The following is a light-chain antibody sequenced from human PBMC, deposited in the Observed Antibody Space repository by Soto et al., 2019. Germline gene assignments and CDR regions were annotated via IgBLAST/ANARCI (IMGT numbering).Light chain of an antibody. CDR3: QQYNNWPPMA. CDR2: GAS. Sequence: EIVMTQSPATLSVSPGERATLSCRASQSVSSNLAWYQQKPGQAPRLLIYGASTRATGIPARFSGSGSGTEFTLTIRSLPSEDFAVYYCQQYNNWPPMAFGQGTKVEIK. J-gene: IGKJ1*01. CDR1: QSVSSN. V-gene: IGKV3-15*01.